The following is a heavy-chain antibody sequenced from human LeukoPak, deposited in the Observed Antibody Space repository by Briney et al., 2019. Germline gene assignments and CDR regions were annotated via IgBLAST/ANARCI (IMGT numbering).Heavy chain of an antibody. CDR2: INHSGST. V-gene: IGHV4-34*01. CDR1: GGSFSGYY. J-gene: IGHJ4*02. Sequence: SKTLSLTCAVYGGSFSGYYWSWIRQPPGKGLEWIGEINHSGSTNYNPSLKSRVTISVDTSKNQFSLKLSSVTAADTAVYYCARGPRQWLAPYYFDYWGQGTLVTVSS. D-gene: IGHD6-19*01. CDR3: ARGPRQWLAPYYFDY.